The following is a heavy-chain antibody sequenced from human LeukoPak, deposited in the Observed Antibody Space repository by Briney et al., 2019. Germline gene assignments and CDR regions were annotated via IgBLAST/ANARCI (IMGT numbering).Heavy chain of an antibody. CDR2: INANSGTT. CDR1: GFTFGNYA. J-gene: IGHJ5*01. Sequence: GGSLRLSCAASGFTFGNYAMSWVRQPPGKGLEWVSTINANSGTTSYAASVRGRFTISRDNSKNTLYLQVNTLRADDTATYYCAKPVSGGLAVTADWFHPWGQGTLVVVSS. CDR3: AKPVSGGLAVTADWFHP. D-gene: IGHD6-19*01. V-gene: IGHV3-23*01.